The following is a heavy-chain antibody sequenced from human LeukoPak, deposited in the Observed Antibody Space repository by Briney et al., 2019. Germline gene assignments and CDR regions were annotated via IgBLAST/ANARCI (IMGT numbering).Heavy chain of an antibody. CDR1: GFSFSNNY. Sequence: GGALRLSCAVSGFSFSNNYMSWVRQAPGKGVEGVAVIYTGGSTDYADSVKGRFIISRDSSKNTVYLQMNNLRVDDTAVYYCARRAAALYYYDSSGPFDFWGRGTLVTVSS. V-gene: IGHV3-53*01. D-gene: IGHD3-22*01. J-gene: IGHJ4*02. CDR2: IYTGGST. CDR3: ARRAAALYYYDSSGPFDF.